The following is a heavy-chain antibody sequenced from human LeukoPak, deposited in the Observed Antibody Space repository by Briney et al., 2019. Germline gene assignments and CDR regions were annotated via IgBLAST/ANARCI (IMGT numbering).Heavy chain of an antibody. CDR1: GYTFTGYY. CDR2: INPNSGGT. Sequence: ASVKVSCKASGYTFTGYYIHWVRQAPGQGLEWMGRINPNSGGTNYAQKFQGRVTMTRDTSISTAYMELSRLTSDDTAVYYCATYYYDSCGYSLPGYWGQGTLVTVSS. CDR3: ATYYYDSCGYSLPGY. J-gene: IGHJ4*02. V-gene: IGHV1-2*06. D-gene: IGHD3-22*01.